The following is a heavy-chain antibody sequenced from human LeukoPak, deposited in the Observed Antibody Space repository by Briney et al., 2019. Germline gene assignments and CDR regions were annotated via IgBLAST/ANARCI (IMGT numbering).Heavy chain of an antibody. CDR2: INPSGGST. J-gene: IGHJ5*02. Sequence: ASVKVSCKASGYTFTSYYMHWVRQAPGQGLEWMGIINPSGGSTSYAQKFQGRVTMTRDMSTSTVYMELSSLRSEDTAVYYCAGDVSSIVGAQRNNWFDPWGQGTLVTVSS. CDR3: AGDVSSIVGAQRNNWFDP. V-gene: IGHV1-46*01. CDR1: GYTFTSYY. D-gene: IGHD1-26*01.